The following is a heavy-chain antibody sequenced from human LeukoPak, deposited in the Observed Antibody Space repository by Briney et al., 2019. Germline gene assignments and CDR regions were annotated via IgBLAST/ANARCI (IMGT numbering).Heavy chain of an antibody. CDR1: GFTFSSYW. D-gene: IGHD3-22*01. Sequence: GSLRLSCAASGFTFSSYWMHWVRQAPGKGLVWVSRINSDGSSTSYADSVKGRFTISRDNAKNTLYLQVNSLRAEDTAVYYCARDGDDSSGYYSNWFDPWGQGTLVTVSS. J-gene: IGHJ5*02. CDR2: INSDGSST. CDR3: ARDGDDSSGYYSNWFDP. V-gene: IGHV3-74*01.